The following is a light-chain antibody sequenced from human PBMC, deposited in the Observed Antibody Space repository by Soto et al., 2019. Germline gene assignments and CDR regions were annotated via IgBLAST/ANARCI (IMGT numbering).Light chain of an antibody. J-gene: IGLJ1*01. CDR1: SSNIGNNY. CDR3: GTWDSSLGAYV. V-gene: IGLV1-51*02. Sequence: QSALTQPPSVSAAPGQKVTISCSGSSSNIGNNYVSWYQQLPGTAPKLLIYENNKRPSGIPDRFSGSKSGTSATLGITGLQTGDEADYYCGTWDSSLGAYVFGTGTKATVL. CDR2: ENN.